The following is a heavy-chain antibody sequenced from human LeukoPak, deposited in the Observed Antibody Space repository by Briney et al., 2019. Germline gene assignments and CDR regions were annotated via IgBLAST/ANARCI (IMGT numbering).Heavy chain of an antibody. D-gene: IGHD2-15*01. CDR2: IYYSGST. Sequence: SETLSLTCAVYGGSFSSYYWGWIRQPPGKGLEWIGSIYYSGSTYYNPSLKSRVTISVDTSKNQFSLKLSSVTAADTAVYYCARQGVVVVAATTRFDPWGQGTLVTVSS. CDR1: GGSFSSYY. V-gene: IGHV4-39*01. J-gene: IGHJ5*02. CDR3: ARQGVVVVAATTRFDP.